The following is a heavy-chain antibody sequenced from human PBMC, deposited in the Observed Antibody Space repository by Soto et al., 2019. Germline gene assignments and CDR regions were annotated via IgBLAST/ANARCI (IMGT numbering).Heavy chain of an antibody. D-gene: IGHD1-26*01. CDR3: ATHREGATYYFDY. CDR1: TFTVTSSA. Sequence: VASVKVSCKASTFTVTSSAVQWLRQARGQRPEWIGWIVVGSGNTKYAQNFQERVTITRDMSSGTAYLELSSLRSEDTAVYYCATHREGATYYFDYWGQGTLVTVSS. CDR2: IVVGSGNT. J-gene: IGHJ4*02. V-gene: IGHV1-58*01.